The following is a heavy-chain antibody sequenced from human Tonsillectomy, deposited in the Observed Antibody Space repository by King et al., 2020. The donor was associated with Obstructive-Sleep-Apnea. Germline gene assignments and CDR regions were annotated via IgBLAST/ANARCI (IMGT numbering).Heavy chain of an antibody. CDR1: GGSFSGYY. CDR3: ARVTAGGHDAFDI. J-gene: IGHJ3*02. D-gene: IGHD6-13*01. Sequence: VQLQQWGAGLLKPSETLSLTCALYGGSFSGYYWTWIRQPPGKGLEWIGEINHSGSTNYNPSLKRRVTISVDTSKNQFSLKLTSVSAADTAVYYCARVTAGGHDAFDIWGQGTMVTVSS. CDR2: INHSGST. V-gene: IGHV4-34*01.